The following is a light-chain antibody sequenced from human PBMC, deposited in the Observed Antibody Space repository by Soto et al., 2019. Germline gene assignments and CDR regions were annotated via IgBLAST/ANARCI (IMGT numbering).Light chain of an antibody. V-gene: IGLV4-60*03. Sequence: QSVLTQSSSASASLGSSVKLTCTLSSGHSSYIIAWHQQQPGKAPRYLMKLEGSGSYNKGSGVPDRFSGSSSGADRYLTISNLQSEYEADYYCETWDSNTFWVFGGGTKLTVL. CDR3: ETWDSNTFWV. J-gene: IGLJ3*02. CDR1: SGHSSYI. CDR2: LEGSGSY.